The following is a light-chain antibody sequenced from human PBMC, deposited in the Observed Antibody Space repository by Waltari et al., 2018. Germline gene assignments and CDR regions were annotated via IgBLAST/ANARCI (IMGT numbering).Light chain of an antibody. CDR3: SSYISSSTLEL. Sequence: QSALTQPASVSGSPGQSITLSSTGTSSDVGAYNYVSWYQQPPGKAPKPIIFDVSNRPSGVSNRFSGSKSGNTASLTISGLQAEDEADYYCSSYISSSTLELFGGGTSLTVL. J-gene: IGLJ2*01. CDR2: DVS. V-gene: IGLV2-14*03. CDR1: SSDVGAYNY.